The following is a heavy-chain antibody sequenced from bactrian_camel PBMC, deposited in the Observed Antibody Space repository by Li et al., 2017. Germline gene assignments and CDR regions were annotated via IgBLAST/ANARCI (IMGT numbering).Heavy chain of an antibody. J-gene: IGHJ6*01. CDR2: VYTGTKTT. Sequence: HVQLVESGGGSVMSGGSLRLSCEAEGATYRSNCMGWFRQATGNQRAAVAAVYTGTKTTYVADSLKGRFTISKDNAKSTLYLQMNDLKPEDTAMYYCAAETRSSSRGIYYWQATFGYWGQGTQVTVS. D-gene: IGHD2*01. V-gene: IGHV3S54*01. CDR1: GATYRSNC. CDR3: AAETRSSSRGIYYWQATFGY.